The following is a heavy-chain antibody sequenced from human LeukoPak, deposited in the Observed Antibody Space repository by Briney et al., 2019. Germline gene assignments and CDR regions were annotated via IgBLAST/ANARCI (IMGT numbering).Heavy chain of an antibody. J-gene: IGHJ4*02. CDR1: GFTVSSNY. D-gene: IGHD3-9*01. CDR2: IYSGGST. V-gene: IGHV3-53*04. CDR3: ARGKTNYDILTGYSLYYFDY. Sequence: PGASLRLSCAASGFTVSSNYMSWVRQAPGKGLEWVSVIYSGGSTYYADSVKGRFTISRHNSKNTLYLQMNSLRAEDTAVYYCARGKTNYDILTGYSLYYFDYWGQGTLVTVSS.